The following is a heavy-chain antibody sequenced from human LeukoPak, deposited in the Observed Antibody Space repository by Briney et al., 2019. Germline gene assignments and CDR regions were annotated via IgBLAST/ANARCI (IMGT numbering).Heavy chain of an antibody. CDR3: ARDEYYYDSSGYYD. D-gene: IGHD3-22*01. CDR2: ISGSGGST. CDR1: GFTFSSYA. V-gene: IGHV3-23*01. Sequence: GGSLRLSCAASGFTFSSYAMSWVRQAPGKGLEWVSAISGSGGSTYYADSVKGRFTISRDNSKNTLYLQMNSLRAEDTAVYYCARDEYYYDSSGYYDWGQGTLVTVSS. J-gene: IGHJ4*02.